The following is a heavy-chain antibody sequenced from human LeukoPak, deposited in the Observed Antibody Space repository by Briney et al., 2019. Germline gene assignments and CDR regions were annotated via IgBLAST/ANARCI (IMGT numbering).Heavy chain of an antibody. CDR2: INQDGSQK. CDR1: GFTFSSHW. Sequence: GGSLRLSCAASGFTFSSHWMCWVRQAPGKGLEWVAEINQDGSQKFYVDSVKGRFTISRDNAKNSLYLQMNSLRAEDTAVYYCARARELELDWFDPWGQGTLVTVSS. D-gene: IGHD1-7*01. J-gene: IGHJ5*02. CDR3: ARARELELDWFDP. V-gene: IGHV3-7*01.